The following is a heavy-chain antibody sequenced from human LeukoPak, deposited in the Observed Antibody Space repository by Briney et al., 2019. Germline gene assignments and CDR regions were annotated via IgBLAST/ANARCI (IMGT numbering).Heavy chain of an antibody. J-gene: IGHJ4*02. CDR3: AKGDNNILTGYYNSFDS. CDR1: GFTSSSYA. Sequence: GGSLRLSCAASGFTSSSYAMSWIRQAPGKGLEWVSSISGSAISTYYADSVKGRFTISRDNSGNTLYLQMNSLRAEDTALFYCAKGDNNILTGYYNSFDSWGQGTLVTVSS. D-gene: IGHD3-9*01. V-gene: IGHV3-23*01. CDR2: ISGSAIST.